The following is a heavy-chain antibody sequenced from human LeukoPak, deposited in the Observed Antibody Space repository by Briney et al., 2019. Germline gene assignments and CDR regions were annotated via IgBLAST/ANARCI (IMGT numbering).Heavy chain of an antibody. CDR2: ISSSGSTI. Sequence: QTGGSLRLSCAASGFTFSSYGMNWVRQAPGKGLEWLSYISSSGSTIYFADSVKDRFTISRDNAKNSLYLQMDSLRAEDTAVYYCARKTYYYGSGSYYPFDYWGQGTLVTVSS. CDR1: GFTFSSYG. CDR3: ARKTYYYGSGSYYPFDY. D-gene: IGHD3-10*01. J-gene: IGHJ4*02. V-gene: IGHV3-48*03.